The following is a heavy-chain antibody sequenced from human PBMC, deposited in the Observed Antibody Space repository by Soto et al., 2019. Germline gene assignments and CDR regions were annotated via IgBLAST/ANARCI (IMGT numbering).Heavy chain of an antibody. V-gene: IGHV4-30-4*01. CDR3: ARATYDSSTYYLDC. Sequence: QVQLQESGPGLVKPSQTLSLTCTVSGASISGGDYYWTWIRQPPGKGLEWIGSIYYTGNTYSNPPLERRLSLSVDPSNNQFALRLTSVTAPDTAIYYCARATYDSSTYYLDCWGQGTLVTVSS. J-gene: IGHJ4*02. CDR1: GASISGGDYY. D-gene: IGHD3-22*01. CDR2: IYYTGNT.